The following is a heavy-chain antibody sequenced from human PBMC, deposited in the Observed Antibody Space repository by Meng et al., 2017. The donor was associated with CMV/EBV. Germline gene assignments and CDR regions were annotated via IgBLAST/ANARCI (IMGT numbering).Heavy chain of an antibody. J-gene: IGHJ4*02. CDR2: INPNSGGT. Sequence: ASVKVSCKASGYTFTGYYMHWVRQAPGQGLEWMGWINPNSGGTNYAQKFQGRVTMTRDTSISTAYMELSRLRSDDTAVYYCARVTFNRNIVVVPAAMVYWGQGTRVTVSS. CDR1: GYTFTGYY. CDR3: ARVTFNRNIVVVPAAMVY. V-gene: IGHV1-2*02. D-gene: IGHD2-2*01.